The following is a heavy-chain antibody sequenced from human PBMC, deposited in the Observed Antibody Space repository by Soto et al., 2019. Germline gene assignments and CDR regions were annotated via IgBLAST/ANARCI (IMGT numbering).Heavy chain of an antibody. D-gene: IGHD2-15*01. CDR2: IYSGGST. J-gene: IGHJ4*02. V-gene: IGHV3-66*01. CDR3: ASKRGDCSGGGCYYLDY. CDR1: GFTVS. Sequence: EVQLVESGGGLVQPGGSLRLSCVVSGFTVSMSWVRQAPGKGLEWVSIIYSGGSTYYADSVKGRFTISRDKSQNTLYLQMNSLRAEDTAVYYCASKRGDCSGGGCYYLDYWGQGTLVTVSS.